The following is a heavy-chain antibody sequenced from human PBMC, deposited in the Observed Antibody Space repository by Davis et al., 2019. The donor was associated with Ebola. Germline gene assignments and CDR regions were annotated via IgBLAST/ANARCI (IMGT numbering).Heavy chain of an antibody. CDR2: ISSSSSYI. Sequence: GGSLRLSCAASGFTFSSYSMNWVRQAPGKGLEWVSSISSSSSYIYYADSEKGRFTISRDNAKNSLYLQMNSLRAEDTAVYYCARRDTPMARQNVFDIWGQGAMVTVSS. CDR1: GFTFSSYS. CDR3: ARRDTPMARQNVFDI. D-gene: IGHD5-18*01. V-gene: IGHV3-21*01. J-gene: IGHJ3*02.